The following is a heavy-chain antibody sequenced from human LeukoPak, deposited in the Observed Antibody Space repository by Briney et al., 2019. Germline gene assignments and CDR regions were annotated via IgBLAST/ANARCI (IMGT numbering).Heavy chain of an antibody. D-gene: IGHD5-18*01. J-gene: IGHJ5*02. CDR3: VHGIQLWSTNWFDP. CDR1: GGSMNTYY. CDR2: IYHSGST. Sequence: SETLSLTCTVSGGSMNTYYWIWIRQPPGKGLEWIGYIYHSGSTKYNPSLKSRVTISVDTSKNQFSLKLSSVTAADTAVYYCVHGIQLWSTNWFDPWGQGTLVTVSS. V-gene: IGHV4-59*12.